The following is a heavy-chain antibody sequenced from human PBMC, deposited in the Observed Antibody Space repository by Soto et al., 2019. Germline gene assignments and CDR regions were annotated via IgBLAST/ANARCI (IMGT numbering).Heavy chain of an antibody. J-gene: IGHJ4*02. Sequence: EVQLLESGGGLVQPGGSLRLSCAASGFTFSSYAMSWVRQAPGKGLEWVSSISDSGDSTYNADSVKGRFTISRDNSNNTLYLQMNSLRAEDTALYYCAPLGGELLPTDYWGQGTLVTVSS. CDR1: GFTFSSYA. CDR3: APLGGELLPTDY. V-gene: IGHV3-23*01. CDR2: ISDSGDST. D-gene: IGHD1-26*01.